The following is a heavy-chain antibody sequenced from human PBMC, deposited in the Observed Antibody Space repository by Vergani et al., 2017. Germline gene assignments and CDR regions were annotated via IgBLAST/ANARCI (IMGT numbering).Heavy chain of an antibody. CDR3: AIGANYYDSIRYYLDY. D-gene: IGHD3-22*01. V-gene: IGHV1-24*01. Sequence: QVQLVQSGSEVRKPGASVNVSCQVSGYSLTELTIHWVRQAPGKGLEWMGGFDPEHGEGTFAHHSQGRDTMTEDRTTDTAYMELSSLRPEDTALYYCAIGANYYDSIRYYLDYWGQGTLVTVSS. J-gene: IGHJ4*02. CDR2: FDPEHGEG. CDR1: GYSLTELT.